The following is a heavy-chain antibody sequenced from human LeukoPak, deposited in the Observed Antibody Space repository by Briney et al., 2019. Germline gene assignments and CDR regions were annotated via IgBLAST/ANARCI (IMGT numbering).Heavy chain of an antibody. CDR1: GFTFSSYW. J-gene: IGHJ4*02. D-gene: IGHD6-25*01. CDR3: ARARIAAAQLTDY. Sequence: PGGSLRLSCAASGFTFSSYWMHWVRQAPGKGLVWVSRISTDGSSTHYADSVTGRFTISRDNAKNTLYLQMNSLRAEDTAVYYCARARIAAAQLTDYWGQGTLVTVSS. V-gene: IGHV3-74*01. CDR2: ISTDGSST.